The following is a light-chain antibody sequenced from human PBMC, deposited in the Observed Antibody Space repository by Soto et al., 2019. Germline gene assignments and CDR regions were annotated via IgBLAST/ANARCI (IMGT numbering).Light chain of an antibody. CDR2: KAS. CDR1: QSISSW. Sequence: IQLNMSPSTVSVSVYDRVTITCRASQSISSWLAWYQQKPGKAPKLLIYKASSLESGVPSRFSGSGSGTEFTLTISSLQPEDFATYSCQQLNSYPLTFGGGTKV. CDR3: QQLNSYPLT. J-gene: IGKJ4*01. V-gene: IGKV1-5*03.